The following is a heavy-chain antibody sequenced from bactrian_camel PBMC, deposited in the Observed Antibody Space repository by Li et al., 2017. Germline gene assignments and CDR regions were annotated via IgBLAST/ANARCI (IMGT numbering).Heavy chain of an antibody. Sequence: VQLVESGGGSVEAGESVRLSCAASGYTFNTYSWYRQAPGKEREGVAAIDTGDGSTYYLNSVEGRFTISHDNAKNTLYLQMNMLKPEDTAMYYCAAHSGLHYSDYALYEPSLFPSWGQGTQVTVS. CDR2: IDTGDGST. D-gene: IGHD4*01. CDR3: AAHSGLHYSDYALYEPSLFPS. V-gene: IGHV3S1*01. CDR1: GYTFNTYS. J-gene: IGHJ4*01.